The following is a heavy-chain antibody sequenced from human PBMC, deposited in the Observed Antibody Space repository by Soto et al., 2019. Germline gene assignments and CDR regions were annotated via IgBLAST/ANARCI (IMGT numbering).Heavy chain of an antibody. CDR3: AALPPGGLWFGAFRHTKKKAS. D-gene: IGHD3-10*01. Sequence: GGSLRLSCAASGFTFSSYSMNWVRQAPGKGLEWVSSISSSSSYIYYADSVKGRFTISRDNAKNSLYLQMNSLRAEDTAVYNCAALPPGGLWFGAFRHTKKKASWGQGTLVTVSS. V-gene: IGHV3-21*01. CDR2: ISSSSSYI. J-gene: IGHJ5*02. CDR1: GFTFSSYS.